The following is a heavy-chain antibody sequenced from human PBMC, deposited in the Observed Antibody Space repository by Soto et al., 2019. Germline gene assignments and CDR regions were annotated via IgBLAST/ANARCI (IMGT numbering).Heavy chain of an antibody. Sequence: QVQLVQSGAEVKKPGASVKVSCKASGYTFTSYDINWVRQATGQGLEWMGWMNPNSGNTGYAQKFQGRVTMTRNTSRSTAYMELSSLRSEDTAVYYCARAPPWWEQWLVGWFDPWGQGTLVTVSS. CDR2: MNPNSGNT. CDR3: ARAPPWWEQWLVGWFDP. D-gene: IGHD6-19*01. V-gene: IGHV1-8*01. CDR1: GYTFTSYD. J-gene: IGHJ5*02.